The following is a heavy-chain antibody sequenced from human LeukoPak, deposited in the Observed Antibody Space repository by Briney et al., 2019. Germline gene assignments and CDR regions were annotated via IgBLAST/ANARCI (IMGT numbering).Heavy chain of an antibody. CDR2: IYTSGST. Sequence: SETLPLTSTVSGGSISGYYWSWIRQPAGKGLEWIGRIYTSGSTNYDPSLKSRVTMSVDTSKNQFSLKMSPVTAADTAVYYCARGGDCSGGSCLPPFFSYYYYMDVWGKGTTVTVSS. J-gene: IGHJ6*03. CDR1: GGSISGYY. CDR3: ARGGDCSGGSCLPPFFSYYYYMDV. V-gene: IGHV4-4*07. D-gene: IGHD2-15*01.